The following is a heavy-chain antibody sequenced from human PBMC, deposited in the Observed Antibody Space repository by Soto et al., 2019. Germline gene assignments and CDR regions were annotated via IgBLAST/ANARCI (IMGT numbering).Heavy chain of an antibody. J-gene: IGHJ4*02. CDR1: SFTFSNAW. V-gene: IGHV3-15*07. CDR2: IQSKTDGGTT. Sequence: EVQLVESGGGLVKPGGSLRLSCAASSFTFSNAWMNWVRQAPGKGLEWVGRIQSKTDGGTTDYAAPVKGRFTISRDDSKNTLYLQMNSLKSEDTAVYYCTTALPDLLWFGAPDFWGQGTLVTVSS. D-gene: IGHD3-10*01. CDR3: TTALPDLLWFGAPDF.